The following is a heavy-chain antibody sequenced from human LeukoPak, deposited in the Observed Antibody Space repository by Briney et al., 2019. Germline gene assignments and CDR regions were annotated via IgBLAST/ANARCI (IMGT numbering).Heavy chain of an antibody. J-gene: IGHJ3*02. V-gene: IGHV4-4*09. D-gene: IGHD3-10*01. CDR3: ARSLGAIDAFDI. Sequence: SETLSLTCTVSGGSISSYYWSWIRQPPGKGLEWIGYIYTSGSTNYNPSPKSRVTIPVDTSKNQFSLKLSSVTAADTAVYYCARSLGAIDAFDIWGQGTMVTVSS. CDR2: IYTSGST. CDR1: GGSISSYY.